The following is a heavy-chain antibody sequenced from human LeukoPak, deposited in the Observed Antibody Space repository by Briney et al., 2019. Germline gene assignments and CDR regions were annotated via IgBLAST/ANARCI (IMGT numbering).Heavy chain of an antibody. D-gene: IGHD3-10*01. CDR3: ARAGLLWFGELLSPDY. Sequence: GASVKVSCKASGYTFTGYYMHWVRQAPGQGLEWMGWINPNSGGTNYAQKFQGRVTMTRDTSISTAYMELSRLRSDDTAVYYCARAGLLWFGELLSPDYWGQGTLVTVSS. J-gene: IGHJ4*02. V-gene: IGHV1-2*02. CDR2: INPNSGGT. CDR1: GYTFTGYY.